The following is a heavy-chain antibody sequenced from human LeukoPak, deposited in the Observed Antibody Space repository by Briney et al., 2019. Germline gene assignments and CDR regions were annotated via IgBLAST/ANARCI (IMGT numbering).Heavy chain of an antibody. D-gene: IGHD2-15*01. CDR3: ARGVVAATIYYYYYGMDV. CDR1: GGTLSSYT. J-gene: IGHJ6*02. CDR2: IIPILGIA. V-gene: IGHV1-69*02. Sequence: SVKVSCKASGGTLSSYTISWVRQAPGQGLEWMGRIIPILGIANYAQKFQGRVTITADKSTSTAYMELSSLRSEDTAVYYCARGVVAATIYYYYYGMDVWGQGTTVTVSS.